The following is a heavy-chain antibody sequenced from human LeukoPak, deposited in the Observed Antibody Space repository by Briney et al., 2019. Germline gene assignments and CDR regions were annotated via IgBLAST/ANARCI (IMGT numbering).Heavy chain of an antibody. CDR1: GGSISSYY. J-gene: IGHJ5*02. D-gene: IGHD2-2*02. V-gene: IGHV4-59*01. Sequence: KPSETLSLTCTVSGGSISSYYWSWIRQPPGKGLEWIGYINYSGSTNYNPSLKSRVTISVDTSKNQFSLKLSSVTAADTAVYYCARAKYLNWFDPWGQGTLVTVSS. CDR3: ARAKYLNWFDP. CDR2: INYSGST.